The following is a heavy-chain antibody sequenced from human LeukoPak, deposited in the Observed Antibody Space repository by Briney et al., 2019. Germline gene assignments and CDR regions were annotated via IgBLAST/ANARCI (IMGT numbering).Heavy chain of an antibody. Sequence: PGGSLRLSCAASGFTFSSYSMNWVRQAPGKGLEWVAFIRYDGSNKYYAYSVKGRFTISRDNSKNTLYLQMNSLRAEDTAVYYCAKDYTGYDYQFDYWGQGTLVTVSS. CDR1: GFTFSSYS. J-gene: IGHJ4*02. V-gene: IGHV3-30*02. CDR3: AKDYTGYDYQFDY. D-gene: IGHD5-12*01. CDR2: IRYDGSNK.